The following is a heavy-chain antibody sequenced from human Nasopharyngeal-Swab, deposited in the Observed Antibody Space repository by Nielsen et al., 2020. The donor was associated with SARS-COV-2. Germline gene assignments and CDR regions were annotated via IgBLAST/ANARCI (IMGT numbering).Heavy chain of an antibody. CDR3: ARGGVPAAIRYYYYMDV. D-gene: IGHD2-2*01. CDR1: GGSFSGYY. J-gene: IGHJ6*03. Sequence: SETLSLTCAVYGGSFSGYYWSWIRQPPGKGLEWIGEINHSGSTNYNPSLKSRVTISVDTSKNQFSLELSSVTAADTAVYYCARGGVPAAIRYYYYMDVWGKGTTVTVSS. V-gene: IGHV4-34*01. CDR2: INHSGST.